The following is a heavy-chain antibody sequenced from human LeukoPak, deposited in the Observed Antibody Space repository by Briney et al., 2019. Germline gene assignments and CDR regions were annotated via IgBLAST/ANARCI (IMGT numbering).Heavy chain of an antibody. D-gene: IGHD3-10*01. Sequence: GGSLRLSCAASGFTFSSYAMYWVRQAPGKGLEYVSAISTNGGGTYYTNSVKGRFTISRDNSMNTLYLQMGSLRPEDMAVYYCARDRWYYGSGSYSLHGMDVWGQGTTVTVSS. V-gene: IGHV3-64*01. J-gene: IGHJ6*02. CDR3: ARDRWYYGSGSYSLHGMDV. CDR2: ISTNGGGT. CDR1: GFTFSSYA.